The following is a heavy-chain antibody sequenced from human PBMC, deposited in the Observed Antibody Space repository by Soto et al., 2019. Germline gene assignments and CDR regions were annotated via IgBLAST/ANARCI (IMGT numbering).Heavy chain of an antibody. D-gene: IGHD3-22*01. CDR3: ARTYYYDSSGYLGIYWYFDL. Sequence: QVQLVQSGAEVKKPGSSVEVSCKASGGTFSSYAISWVRQAPGQGLEWMGGIIPIFGTANYAQKFQGRVTITADESTSTAYMELSSLRSEDTAVYYCARTYYYDSSGYLGIYWYFDLWGRGTLVTVSS. CDR2: IIPIFGTA. CDR1: GGTFSSYA. V-gene: IGHV1-69*01. J-gene: IGHJ2*01.